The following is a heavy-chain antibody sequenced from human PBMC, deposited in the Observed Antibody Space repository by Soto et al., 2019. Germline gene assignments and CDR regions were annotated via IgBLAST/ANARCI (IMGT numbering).Heavy chain of an antibody. J-gene: IGHJ5*02. CDR3: ARQPRILTGYFDP. CDR2: IYYSGST. V-gene: IGHV4-39*01. Sequence: PSETLSLTCTVSGGSISSSSYYWGWIRQPPGKGLEWIGSIYYSGSTYYNPSLKSRVTISVDTSKNQFSLKLSSVTAADTAVYYCARQPRILTGYFDPWGQGIQVT. D-gene: IGHD3-9*01. CDR1: GGSISSSSYY.